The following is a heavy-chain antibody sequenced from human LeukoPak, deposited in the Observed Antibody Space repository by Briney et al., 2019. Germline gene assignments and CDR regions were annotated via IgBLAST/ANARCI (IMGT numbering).Heavy chain of an antibody. V-gene: IGHV3-30*02. Sequence: GGSLRLSCAASGFTFSSYGMHWVRQAPGKGLEWVAFIRYDGSNKYYADSVKGRFTISRDNSKNTLYLQMNSLRAEDTAVHYCAKPGYCSGGSRRYYFDYWGPGNLVTVSS. D-gene: IGHD2-15*01. J-gene: IGHJ4*02. CDR2: IRYDGSNK. CDR1: GFTFSSYG. CDR3: AKPGYCSGGSRRYYFDY.